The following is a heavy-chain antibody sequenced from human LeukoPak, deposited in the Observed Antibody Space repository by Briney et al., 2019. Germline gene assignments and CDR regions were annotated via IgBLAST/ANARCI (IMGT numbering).Heavy chain of an antibody. CDR2: IYYSGST. V-gene: IGHV4-59*01. CDR3: ARVLYDFWSGYFWFDP. CDR1: GGSISSYY. D-gene: IGHD3-3*01. J-gene: IGHJ5*02. Sequence: SETLSLTCTVSGGSISSYYWSWIRHPPGKGLEWIGYIYYSGSTNYNPSLKSRVTISLDTSKNQFSLKLSSVTAADTDVYYCARVLYDFWSGYFWFDPWGQGTLVTVSS.